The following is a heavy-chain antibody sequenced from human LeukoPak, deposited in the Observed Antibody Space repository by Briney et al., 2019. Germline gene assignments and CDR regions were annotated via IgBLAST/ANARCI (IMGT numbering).Heavy chain of an antibody. CDR1: GFTFSSYW. J-gene: IGHJ4*02. D-gene: IGHD1-7*01. CDR3: ASQYNLNFPPFDD. Sequence: GGSLRLSCAASGFTFSSYWMSWVRQAPGKGLEWVANIKQDGSEKYYVDSVKGRFTISRDNAKNLLYLQMNSLRAEDTAVYYCASQYNLNFPPFDDWGQGTLVTVSS. V-gene: IGHV3-7*01. CDR2: IKQDGSEK.